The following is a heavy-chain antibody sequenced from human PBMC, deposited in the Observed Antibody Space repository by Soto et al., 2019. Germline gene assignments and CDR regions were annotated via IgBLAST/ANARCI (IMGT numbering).Heavy chain of an antibody. Sequence: SVKVSCKASGGTFSSYAISWVRQAPGQGLEWMGGIIPIFGTANYAQKFQGRVTITADESTSTAYMELSSLRSEDTAVYYCARPHRDYYGSGSYYTFDYWGQGTLVTVPQ. CDR2: IIPIFGTA. CDR3: ARPHRDYYGSGSYYTFDY. D-gene: IGHD3-10*01. CDR1: GGTFSSYA. V-gene: IGHV1-69*13. J-gene: IGHJ4*02.